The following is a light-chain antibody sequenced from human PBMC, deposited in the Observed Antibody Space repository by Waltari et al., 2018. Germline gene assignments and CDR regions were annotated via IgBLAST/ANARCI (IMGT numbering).Light chain of an antibody. Sequence: DIVMTQSPPSLPVIPGEPASLTCTSSQSLLDSEGDNYVNWYLQKPGPSPRLLLYGGSIRASGVPDRFSGSGSGTHFTLKISRVEADDVGLYYCMQALRSPWTFGQGTRLDMK. J-gene: IGKJ1*01. CDR3: MQALRSPWT. CDR2: GGS. V-gene: IGKV2-28*01. CDR1: QSLLDSEGDNY.